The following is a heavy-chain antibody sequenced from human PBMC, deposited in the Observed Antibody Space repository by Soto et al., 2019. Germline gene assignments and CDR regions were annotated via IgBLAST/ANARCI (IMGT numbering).Heavy chain of an antibody. V-gene: IGHV3-30*18. CDR3: VEDGSSGWPYYYGMDV. Sequence: QVQLVESGGGVVQPGRSLRLSCAASGFTFSSYGMHWVRQAPGKGLEWVAVISYDGSNKYYADSVKGRFTISRDNSKNTLYLQMGSLRAEDTAVYYCVEDGSSGWPYYYGMDVWGQGTTVTVSS. CDR1: GFTFSSYG. J-gene: IGHJ6*02. CDR2: ISYDGSNK. D-gene: IGHD6-19*01.